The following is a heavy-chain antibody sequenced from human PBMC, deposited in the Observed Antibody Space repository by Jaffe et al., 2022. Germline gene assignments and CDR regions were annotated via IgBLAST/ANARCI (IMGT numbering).Heavy chain of an antibody. V-gene: IGHV3-48*03. CDR2: ISSSGSTI. CDR1: GFTFSSYE. Sequence: EVQLVESGGGLVQPGGSLRLSCAASGFTFSSYEMNWVRQAPGKGLEWVSYISSSGSTIYYADSVKGRFTISRDNAKNSLYLQMNSLRAEDTAVYYCARERYYDSSGYSDAFDIWGQGTMVTVSS. D-gene: IGHD3-22*01. J-gene: IGHJ3*02. CDR3: ARERYYDSSGYSDAFDI.